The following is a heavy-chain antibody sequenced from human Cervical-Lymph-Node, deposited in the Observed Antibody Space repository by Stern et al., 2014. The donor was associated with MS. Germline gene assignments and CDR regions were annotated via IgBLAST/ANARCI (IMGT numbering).Heavy chain of an antibody. CDR2: IYQDGST. J-gene: IGHJ5*02. Sequence: QLQLQASGPGLVKPSETLSLTCTVSGGSFNNYYWSWIRQPPGKGLEWIGYIYQDGSTKYNPSLESRVTISLHTSKKQFSLRLTSVTAADTAVYYCARVDDCSGGTCFSTSWFDPWGQGTRVTVSS. CDR1: GGSFNNYY. D-gene: IGHD2-15*01. V-gene: IGHV4-59*01. CDR3: ARVDDCSGGTCFSTSWFDP.